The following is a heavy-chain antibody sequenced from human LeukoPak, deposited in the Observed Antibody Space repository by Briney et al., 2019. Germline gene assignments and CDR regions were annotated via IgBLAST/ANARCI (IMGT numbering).Heavy chain of an antibody. J-gene: IGHJ4*02. CDR1: GGSISSSSYY. CDR3: ARESGDYDFWSGYYLQYFDY. V-gene: IGHV4-39*02. D-gene: IGHD3-3*01. Sequence: SETLSLTCTVSGGSISSSSYYWGWIRQPPGKGLEWIGSIYYSGSTYYNPSLKSRVTISVHTSKNQFSLKLSSVTAADTAVYYCARESGDYDFWSGYYLQYFDYWGQGTLVTVSS. CDR2: IYYSGST.